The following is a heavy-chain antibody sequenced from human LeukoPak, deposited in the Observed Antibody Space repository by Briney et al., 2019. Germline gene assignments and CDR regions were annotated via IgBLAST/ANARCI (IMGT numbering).Heavy chain of an antibody. CDR1: GDSVSSNSAA. Sequence: SQTLPLTCAISGDSVSSNSAAWNWIRQSPSRGLEWLGRTYYRSKWYNDYAVSVKSRTTINPDTSKNQFSLQLNSVTPEDTAVYYCARTSASSETSEFDYWGQGTLVTVSS. V-gene: IGHV6-1*01. CDR3: ARTSASSETSEFDY. J-gene: IGHJ4*02. CDR2: TYYRSKWYN. D-gene: IGHD2-2*01.